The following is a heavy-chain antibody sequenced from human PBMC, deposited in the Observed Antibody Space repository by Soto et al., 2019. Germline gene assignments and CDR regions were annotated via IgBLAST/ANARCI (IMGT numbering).Heavy chain of an antibody. Sequence: QLQLQESGPGLVKPSETLSLTCTVSGGSISSSSYYWGWIRQPPGKGLEWIGSIYYSGSTYYNPYLKSRVTISGDTSNLQCSLKLSSVTAAETAVYYCARQGDGYNSLPRSYYYYGMDVLGQGTTVTVSS. V-gene: IGHV4-39*01. J-gene: IGHJ6*02. CDR3: ARQGDGYNSLPRSYYYYGMDV. D-gene: IGHD5-12*01. CDR2: IYYSGST. CDR1: GGSISSSSYY.